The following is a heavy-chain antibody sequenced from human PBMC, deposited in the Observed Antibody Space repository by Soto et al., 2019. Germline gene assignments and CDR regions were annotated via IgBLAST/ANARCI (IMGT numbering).Heavy chain of an antibody. Sequence: QVHLVQSGGELKKPGASVKVSCRASGNSFSSYVISWVRQAPGHGLEWMGWISASNGGTNYAQKFQGRVSMTTDTSANTAYKPVRSLTSGDTAAYVCSSRADSGVYTGKIDAWGQGTTVTVSS. CDR3: SSRADSGVYTGKIDA. CDR1: GNSFSSYV. V-gene: IGHV1-18*01. D-gene: IGHD4-17*01. J-gene: IGHJ6*02. CDR2: ISASNGGT.